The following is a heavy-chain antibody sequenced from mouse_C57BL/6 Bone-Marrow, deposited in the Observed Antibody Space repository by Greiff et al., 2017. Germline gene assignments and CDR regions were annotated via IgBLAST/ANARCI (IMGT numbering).Heavy chain of an antibody. CDR1: GYTFTSYW. V-gene: IGHV1-69*01. CDR3: ARSNWVYAMDY. D-gene: IGHD4-1*02. Sequence: VQLQQPGAELVMPGASVKLSCKASGYTFTSYWMHWVKQRPGQGLEWIGEIDPSDSYTNYNQKFKGKSTLTVDKSSSTAYMQLSSLTSEDSAVYYCARSNWVYAMDYWGQGTSVTVSS. CDR2: IDPSDSYT. J-gene: IGHJ4*01.